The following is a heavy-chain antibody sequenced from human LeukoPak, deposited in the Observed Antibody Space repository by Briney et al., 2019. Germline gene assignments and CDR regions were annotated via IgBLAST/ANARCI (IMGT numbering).Heavy chain of an antibody. CDR3: ASSGIAVAGPSYYFDY. Sequence: PSETLSLTCTVSGGSISSSSYYWNWIRQSPGKGLEWIGEINHSGSTNYNPSLKSRVTISGDPSKNQFSLKVSSVTAADSAAYYCASSGIAVAGPSYYFDYWGQGTLVTVSS. V-gene: IGHV4-39*07. CDR1: GGSISSSSYY. CDR2: INHSGST. D-gene: IGHD6-19*01. J-gene: IGHJ4*02.